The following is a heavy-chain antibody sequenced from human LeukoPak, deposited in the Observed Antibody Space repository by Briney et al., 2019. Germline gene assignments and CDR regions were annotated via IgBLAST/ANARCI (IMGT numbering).Heavy chain of an antibody. V-gene: IGHV3-23*01. CDR2: ISGSGDST. J-gene: IGHJ4*02. Sequence: GGSLRLSCAVSGFTFSSYAMSWVRQAPGKGLEWVSGISGSGDSTYYADSVKGRFTISRDNSKNTLYLQMNSLRGEVTAVYYCAKKSYYYDSTGYYDYWGEGTLVSVCS. D-gene: IGHD3-22*01. CDR3: AKKSYYYDSTGYYDY. CDR1: GFTFSSYA.